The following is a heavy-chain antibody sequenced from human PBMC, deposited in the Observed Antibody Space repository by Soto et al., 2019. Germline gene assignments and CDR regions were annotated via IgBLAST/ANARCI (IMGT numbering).Heavy chain of an antibody. V-gene: IGHV3-21*01. CDR2: IDSSSSFI. Sequence: EVQLVESGGGLVKPGGSLRLSCAASGFSFSSYAMNWVRQAPGKGLEWVSSIDSSSSFIYYADSVKGRFTISRDNAKNSLYLQMSSLRAEDTAVYYCARDPLWFGEIGYFDYWGQGALATVSS. CDR1: GFSFSSYA. J-gene: IGHJ4*02. CDR3: ARDPLWFGEIGYFDY. D-gene: IGHD3-10*01.